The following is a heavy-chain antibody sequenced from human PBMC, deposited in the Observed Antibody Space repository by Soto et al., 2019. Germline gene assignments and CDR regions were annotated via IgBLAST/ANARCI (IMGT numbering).Heavy chain of an antibody. CDR1: GFSLSTSGVA. CDR3: AYRSPSSRLDP. Sequence: QITLKESGPTLVKPTQTLPLTCTFSGFSLSTSGVAVGWIRQPPGKALEWLALIYWDDDKRYSPSLKSRLTITKDTSKNQVVLIMTNMDPVDTATYYCAYRSPSSRLDPWGQGTLVTVAS. V-gene: IGHV2-5*02. J-gene: IGHJ5*02. CDR2: IYWDDDK.